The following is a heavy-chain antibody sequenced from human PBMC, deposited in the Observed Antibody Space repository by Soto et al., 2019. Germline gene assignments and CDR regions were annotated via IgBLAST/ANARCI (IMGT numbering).Heavy chain of an antibody. Sequence: PGGSLRLSCAASGFTFSSYAMHWVRQAPGKGLEWVAVISHDGSNKYYADSVKGRFTISRDNSKNTLYLQMNSLRAEDTAVYYCARSVLLWFGEFDYWGQGTLVTVSS. CDR2: ISHDGSNK. V-gene: IGHV3-30-3*01. CDR1: GFTFSSYA. J-gene: IGHJ4*02. CDR3: ARSVLLWFGEFDY. D-gene: IGHD3-10*01.